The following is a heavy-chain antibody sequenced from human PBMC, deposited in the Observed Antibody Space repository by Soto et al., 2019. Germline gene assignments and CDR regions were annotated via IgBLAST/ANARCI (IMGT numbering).Heavy chain of an antibody. D-gene: IGHD2-15*01. Sequence: PGGSLRLSCAASGFTFSSYGMHWVRQAPGKGLEWVAVISYDGSNKYYADSVKGRFTISRDNSKNTLYLQMNSLRAEDTAVYYFAKLFKPLATDYWGQTILVTVSS. CDR1: GFTFSSYG. CDR2: ISYDGSNK. J-gene: IGHJ4*02. V-gene: IGHV3-30*18. CDR3: AKLFKPLATDY.